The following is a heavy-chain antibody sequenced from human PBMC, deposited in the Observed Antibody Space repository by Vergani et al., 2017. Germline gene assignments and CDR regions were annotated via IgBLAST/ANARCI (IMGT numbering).Heavy chain of an antibody. V-gene: IGHV3-23*01. CDR3: AKANPRNRGYDYLYDYHAMDV. Sequence: EVQLLESGGDLVQPGGSLRLSCAASGFTFNHYAMNWVRQAPGKGLEWVSGISGSGGSTYYAGSVKGRFTISRDSSKNTLYLQMNSLSAGDTAVYYCAKANPRNRGYDYLYDYHAMDVWGQGTTVTVSS. CDR2: ISGSGGST. D-gene: IGHD5-12*01. CDR1: GFTFNHYA. J-gene: IGHJ6*02.